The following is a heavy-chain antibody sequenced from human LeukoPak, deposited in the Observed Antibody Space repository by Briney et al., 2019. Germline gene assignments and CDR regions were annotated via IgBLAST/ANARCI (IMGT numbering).Heavy chain of an antibody. CDR1: GYTFTSYD. CDR3: ARGSLYYDFWSGYYNGHNWFDP. Sequence: ASVKVSCKASGYTFTSYDINWVRQATGQGLEWMGRMNPNSGNTGYAQKFQGRVTMTRNTSISTAYMELSSLRSEDTAMYYCARGSLYYDFWSGYYNGHNWFDPWGQGTLVTVSS. CDR2: MNPNSGNT. D-gene: IGHD3-3*01. J-gene: IGHJ5*02. V-gene: IGHV1-8*01.